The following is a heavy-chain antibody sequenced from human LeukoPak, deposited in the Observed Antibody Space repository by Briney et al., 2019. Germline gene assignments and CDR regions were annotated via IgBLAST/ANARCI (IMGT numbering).Heavy chain of an antibody. Sequence: GGSLRLSCAASGFTFSSCAMSWVRQAPGKGLEWVSAISESGDATYYADSVRGRFTISRDNSKNTLYLQMNRLRVGDTAIYYCAKDRDYWGQGTLVTVSS. V-gene: IGHV3-23*01. CDR1: GFTFSSCA. J-gene: IGHJ4*02. CDR3: AKDRDY. CDR2: ISESGDAT.